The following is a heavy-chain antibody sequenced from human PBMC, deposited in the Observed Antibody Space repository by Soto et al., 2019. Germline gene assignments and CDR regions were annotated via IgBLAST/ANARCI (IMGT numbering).Heavy chain of an antibody. Sequence: ASVKVSCKASGYTFTSYGISWVRQAPGQGLEWMGWISAYNGNTNYAQKLQGRVTMTTDTSTSTAYMELRSLRSDDTAVYYCARDAEYCSSTSCYRVLAYFDYWGQGTLVTVSS. CDR3: ARDAEYCSSTSCYRVLAYFDY. D-gene: IGHD2-2*02. CDR2: ISAYNGNT. CDR1: GYTFTSYG. V-gene: IGHV1-18*01. J-gene: IGHJ4*02.